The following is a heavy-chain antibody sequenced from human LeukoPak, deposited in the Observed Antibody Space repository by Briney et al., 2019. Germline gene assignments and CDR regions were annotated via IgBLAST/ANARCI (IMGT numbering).Heavy chain of an antibody. V-gene: IGHV3-7*04. D-gene: IGHD6-13*01. CDR2: IKQDGSEK. CDR3: ARGAKQLVIN. J-gene: IGHJ4*02. CDR1: GFTFSSYA. Sequence: PGGSLRLSCAASGFTFSSYAMSWVRQAPGKGLEWVANIKQDGSEKNYVDSVKGRFTISRDNAKNSVSLQMSSLTAEDTAMYFCARGAKQLVINWGQGTLVTVSS.